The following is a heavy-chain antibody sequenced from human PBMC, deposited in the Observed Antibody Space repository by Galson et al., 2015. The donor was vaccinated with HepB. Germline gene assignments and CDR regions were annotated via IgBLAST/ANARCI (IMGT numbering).Heavy chain of an antibody. CDR2: INPSGGST. CDR3: ARVSGGYCSSTSCYPYFDY. Sequence: SVKVSCKASGYTFTSYYMHWVRQAPGQGLEWMGIINPSGGSTSYAQKLQGRVTMTRDTSTSTVYMELSSLRSEDTAVYYCARVSGGYCSSTSCYPYFDYWGQGTLVTVSS. CDR1: GYTFTSYY. D-gene: IGHD2-2*01. J-gene: IGHJ4*02. V-gene: IGHV1-46*04.